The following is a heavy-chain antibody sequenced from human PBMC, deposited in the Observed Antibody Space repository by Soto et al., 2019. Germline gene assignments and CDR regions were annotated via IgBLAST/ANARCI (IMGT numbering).Heavy chain of an antibody. D-gene: IGHD3-3*01. CDR1: GFLFSSYA. Sequence: PGGSLRLSCEASGFLFSSYAMNWVRQAPGKGLEWVSSISSHGDTTYYAESVRGRFTISRDNSKNTLFLQMNSLRAGDTAVYFCARDNYDFWSGFPPTIWFHPSAQGNLVTV. CDR2: ISSHGDTT. V-gene: IGHV3-23*01. J-gene: IGHJ5*02. CDR3: ARDNYDFWSGFPPTIWFHP.